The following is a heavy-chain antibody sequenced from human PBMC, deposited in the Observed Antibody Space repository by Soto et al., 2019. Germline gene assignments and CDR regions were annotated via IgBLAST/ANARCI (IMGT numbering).Heavy chain of an antibody. CDR2: ISAYNGNT. Sequence: ASVKVSCKASGYTFTSYGISWVRQAPGQGLEWMGWISAYNGNTNYAQKLQGRVTMTTDTSTSTAYMELRSLRSDDTAVYYCARVTMVRETSGQLDPWGQGTLVTVPQ. V-gene: IGHV1-18*01. CDR3: ARVTMVRETSGQLDP. J-gene: IGHJ5*02. D-gene: IGHD3-10*01. CDR1: GYTFTSYG.